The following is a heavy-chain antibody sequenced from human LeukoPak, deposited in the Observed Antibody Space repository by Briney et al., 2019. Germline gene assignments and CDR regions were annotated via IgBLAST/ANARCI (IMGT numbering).Heavy chain of an antibody. Sequence: PGGSLRLSCAASGFTFSNAWMSWVRQAPGKGLEWVGRIKSKTDGGTTDYAAPVKGRFTISRDDSKNTLYLQMNSLKTEDTAVYYCSALLGFGRSWWLLDYWGQGTLVTVSS. D-gene: IGHD6-13*01. CDR3: SALLGFGRSWWLLDY. V-gene: IGHV3-15*01. CDR1: GFTFSNAW. CDR2: IKSKTDGGTT. J-gene: IGHJ4*02.